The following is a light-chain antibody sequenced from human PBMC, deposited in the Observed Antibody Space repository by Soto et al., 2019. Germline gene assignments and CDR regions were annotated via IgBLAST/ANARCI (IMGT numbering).Light chain of an antibody. CDR3: QQYSTYLWT. CDR2: KAS. J-gene: IGKJ1*01. CDR1: QTISSW. Sequence: DIQMTQSPSTLSASVGDRVTISCRASQTISSWLAWYQQKPGKAPKLLIYKASNLESGVPSRFSGSGSGTEFTLTITSLQPDDFATYHCQQYSTYLWTFGQGTKVDIK. V-gene: IGKV1-5*03.